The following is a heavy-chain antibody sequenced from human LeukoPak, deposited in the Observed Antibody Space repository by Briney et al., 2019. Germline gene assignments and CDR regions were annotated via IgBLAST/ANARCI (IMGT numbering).Heavy chain of an antibody. CDR2: ISYDGSNK. CDR3: AKDWGEATVTNWFDP. D-gene: IGHD4-11*01. Sequence: GGSLRLSCAASGFIFSSYGIHWVRQAPGKGLEWVAVISYDGSNKFYADSVKGRFTISRDNSKNTLFLQMNSLRPEDTAVYYCAKDWGEATVTNWFDPWGQGTLVTVSS. CDR1: GFIFSSYG. V-gene: IGHV3-30*18. J-gene: IGHJ5*02.